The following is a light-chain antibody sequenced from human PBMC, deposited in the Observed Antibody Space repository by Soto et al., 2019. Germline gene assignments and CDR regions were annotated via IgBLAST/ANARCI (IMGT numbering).Light chain of an antibody. V-gene: IGLV1-40*01. CDR1: SSNIGSGYD. CDR2: GNN. J-gene: IGLJ2*01. CDR3: QSYDSTLSGSEVV. Sequence: QSVLTQPTSVSGAPGQRITISCTGSSSNIGSGYDVHWYQQLPGTAPKLLIYGNNNRPSGVPDRFSGSKSGTSASLAITGLQGEDEAEYYCQSYDSTLSGSEVVFGGGIKLTVL.